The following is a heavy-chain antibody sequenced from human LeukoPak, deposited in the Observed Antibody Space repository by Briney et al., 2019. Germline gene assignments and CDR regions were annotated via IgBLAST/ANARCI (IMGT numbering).Heavy chain of an antibody. D-gene: IGHD2-15*01. J-gene: IGHJ4*02. Sequence: GGSLRLSCAASGFTFSSYAMSWVRQAPGKGLEWVSAISGSGGSTYYADSVKGRFTISRDNSKNTLYLQMNSLRAEDTAVYYFPKHEPRFDSGGSCNSTPYWGQGTLVTVPP. V-gene: IGHV3-23*01. CDR1: GFTFSSYA. CDR2: ISGSGGST. CDR3: PKHEPRFDSGGSCNSTPY.